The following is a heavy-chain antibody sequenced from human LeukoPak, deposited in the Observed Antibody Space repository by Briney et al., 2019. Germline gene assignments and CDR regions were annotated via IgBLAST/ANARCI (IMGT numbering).Heavy chain of an antibody. CDR1: GFTFSNYA. CDR3: ASPKGVEYHEAFDH. V-gene: IGHV3-23*01. D-gene: IGHD2-2*01. J-gene: IGHJ4*02. CDR2: FTDSGAST. Sequence: PGASLRLSCTASGFTFSNYAVSWVGQAPGKGLEWVSAFTDSGASTYYADSVMGRFTISRDNTKRSIYLQMNSLRTENTALYYCASPKGVEYHEAFDHCGQGSQVTVSS.